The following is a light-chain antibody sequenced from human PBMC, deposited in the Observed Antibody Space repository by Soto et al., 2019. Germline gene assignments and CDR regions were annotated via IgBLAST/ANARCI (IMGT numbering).Light chain of an antibody. V-gene: IGKV3-15*01. CDR2: GSS. J-gene: IGKJ1*01. CDR3: QQDNNWPRA. CDR1: QTISSN. Sequence: EILMTQSPATLSVSPGERVTLSCRASQTISSNLAWYQQKPGQAPRLLIYGSSIRATGISARFSGSGSGTEFTLTISSLQSEDLAVYYCQQDNNWPRAFGQGNKV.